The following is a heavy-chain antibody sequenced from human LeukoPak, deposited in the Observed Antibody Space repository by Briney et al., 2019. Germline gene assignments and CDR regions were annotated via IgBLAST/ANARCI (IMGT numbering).Heavy chain of an antibody. CDR2: IDYSGST. Sequence: PSQTLSLTCTVSGGSISSGGYYWSWICQHPGKGLEWMGYIDYSGSTYYNPSLKSRVTISRDTSKNQFSLKLSSVTAADTAVYYCARGLYSIVGYWGQGTLVTVSS. CDR3: ARGLYSIVGY. D-gene: IGHD2-8*01. J-gene: IGHJ4*02. CDR1: GGSISSGGYY. V-gene: IGHV4-31*03.